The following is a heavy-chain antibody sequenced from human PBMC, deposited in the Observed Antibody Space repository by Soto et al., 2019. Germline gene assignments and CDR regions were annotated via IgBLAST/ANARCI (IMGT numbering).Heavy chain of an antibody. CDR2: IWYDGSNK. J-gene: IGHJ4*02. CDR1: GFTFGNYG. CDR3: ARHLGQWPNFYFDY. D-gene: IGHD6-19*01. Sequence: GGSLRLSCVASGFTFGNYGMHWVRQAPGKGLEWVAIIWYDGSNKYYADSVKGRFTISRDNSNNTLYLQMNSLRAEDTALYYCARHLGQWPNFYFDYWGQGTLVTVSS. V-gene: IGHV3-33*01.